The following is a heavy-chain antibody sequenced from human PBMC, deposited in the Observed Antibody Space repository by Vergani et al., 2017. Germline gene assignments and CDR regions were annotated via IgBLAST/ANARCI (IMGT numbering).Heavy chain of an antibody. V-gene: IGHV1-2*02. D-gene: IGHD4-23*01. Sequence: QVQLVQSGAEVKKPGSSVKVSCKASGGTFSSYAISWVRQAPGQGLEWMGWINPNSGGTNYAQKFQGRVTMTRDTSISTAYMELSRLRSEDTAVYYCARDRDYGGRRRYFDLWGRGTLVTVSS. CDR1: GGTFSSYA. CDR2: INPNSGGT. J-gene: IGHJ2*01. CDR3: ARDRDYGGRRRYFDL.